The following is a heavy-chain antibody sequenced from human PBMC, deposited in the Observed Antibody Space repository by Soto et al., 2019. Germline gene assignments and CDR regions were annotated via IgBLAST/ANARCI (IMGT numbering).Heavy chain of an antibody. Sequence: PSETLSLTCTVSGGSISSGDYYWSWIRQPPGRGLEWIGYIYYSGSTYYNPSLKSRVTISVDTSKNQFSLKLSSVTAADTAVYYCARAGCSGGSCYLAFDYWGQGTLVTVSS. D-gene: IGHD2-15*01. J-gene: IGHJ4*02. CDR1: GGSISSGDYY. CDR3: ARAGCSGGSCYLAFDY. CDR2: IYYSGST. V-gene: IGHV4-30-4*01.